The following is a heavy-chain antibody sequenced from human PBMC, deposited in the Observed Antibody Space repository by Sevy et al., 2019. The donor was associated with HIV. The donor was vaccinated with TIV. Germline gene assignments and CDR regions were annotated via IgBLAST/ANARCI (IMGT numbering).Heavy chain of an antibody. V-gene: IGHV3-48*01. Sequence: GESLKISCAASGFTFSSYSMNWVRQAPGKGLEWLSYIDSRSSNIYYAESVKGRFTVSRDNAKNSLYVQMNSLRGKDTAVYYCAREGGYTDQGMDVWGQGTTVTVSS. CDR1: GFTFSSYS. J-gene: IGHJ6*02. CDR3: AREGGYTDQGMDV. D-gene: IGHD5-12*01. CDR2: IDSRSSNI.